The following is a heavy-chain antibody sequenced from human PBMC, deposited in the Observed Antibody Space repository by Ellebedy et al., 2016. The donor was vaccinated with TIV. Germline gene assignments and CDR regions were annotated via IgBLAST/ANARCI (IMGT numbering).Heavy chain of an antibody. CDR1: GFTFGDYA. CDR3: TKGRSEMATTLDY. Sequence: GESLKISCPASGFTFGDYAMSWFRQAPGKGLEWVGFIRSKAYGGTTEYAASVKGRFAISRDDSKSIAYLQMNSLKTEDTAVYYCTKGRSEMATTLDYWGQGTLVTVSS. J-gene: IGHJ4*02. CDR2: IRSKAYGGTT. D-gene: IGHD5-24*01. V-gene: IGHV3-49*03.